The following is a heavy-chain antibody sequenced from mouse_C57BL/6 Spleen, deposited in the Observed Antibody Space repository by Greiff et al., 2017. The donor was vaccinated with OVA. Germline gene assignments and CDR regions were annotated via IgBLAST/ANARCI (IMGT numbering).Heavy chain of an antibody. CDR3: ARTAQATGAWFAY. J-gene: IGHJ3*01. CDR1: GYSITSGYY. CDR2: ISYDGSN. Sequence: EVKLEESGPGLVKPSQSLSLTCSVTGYSITSGYYWNWIRQFPGNKLEWMGYISYDGSNNYNPSLKNRISITRDTSKNQFFLKLNSVTTEDTATYYCARTAQATGAWFAYWGQGTLVTVSA. V-gene: IGHV3-6*01. D-gene: IGHD3-2*02.